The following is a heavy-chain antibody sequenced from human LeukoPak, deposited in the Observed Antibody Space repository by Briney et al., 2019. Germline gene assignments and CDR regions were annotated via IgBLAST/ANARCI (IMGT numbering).Heavy chain of an antibody. D-gene: IGHD6-13*01. J-gene: IGHJ4*02. V-gene: IGHV3-20*04. CDR2: INWNGGST. CDR3: ARDGGIWEQLAPFDY. CDR1: GFTFDDYG. Sequence: GGSLRLSCAASGFTFDDYGMSWVRQAPGKGLEWVSGINWNGGSTGYADSVKGRFTISRDNAKNSLYLQMNSLRAEDTALYYCARDGGIWEQLAPFDYWGQGTLVTVSS.